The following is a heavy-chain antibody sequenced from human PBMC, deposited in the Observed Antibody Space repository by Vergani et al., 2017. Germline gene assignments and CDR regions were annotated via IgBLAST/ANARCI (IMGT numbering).Heavy chain of an antibody. J-gene: IGHJ4*02. V-gene: IGHV3-33*03. Sequence: VQLLESGGGLVQTGGSLRLSCEASGFTFSDYNMHWVRQAPGKGLEWVAVIWYDGATRYMADAVKGRFTISRDNSKNTVNLQMNRLRADDTAVYFCGKDHSESYTTYYSFWSGPEFDSRAQGTLVTVAA. D-gene: IGHD3-3*01. CDR1: GFTFSDYN. CDR3: GKDHSESYTTYYSFWSGPEFDS. CDR2: IWYDGATR.